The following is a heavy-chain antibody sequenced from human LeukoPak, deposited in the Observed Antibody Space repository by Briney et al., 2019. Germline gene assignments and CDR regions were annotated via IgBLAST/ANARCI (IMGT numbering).Heavy chain of an antibody. CDR1: DGSVSSSSYY. V-gene: IGHV4-39*02. CDR2: IYQSGTT. Sequence: SETLSLTCTISDGSVSSSSYYWGWIRQPPGKGLEWIGSIYQSGTTYYNPSLKSRVTISVDTSKNHFSLKLSSVTAADTAVYYCALLYYYDSSGYYLQAFNYWGQGTLVTVST. D-gene: IGHD3-22*01. J-gene: IGHJ4*02. CDR3: ALLYYYDSSGYYLQAFNY.